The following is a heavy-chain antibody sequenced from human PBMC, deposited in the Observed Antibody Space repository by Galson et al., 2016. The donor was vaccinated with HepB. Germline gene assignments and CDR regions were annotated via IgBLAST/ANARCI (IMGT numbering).Heavy chain of an antibody. CDR3: AKGGYYDFWTDYLIGN. D-gene: IGHD3/OR15-3a*01. V-gene: IGHV3-23*01. CDR1: GFTFSNCV. Sequence: SLRLSCAASGFTFSNCVMNWVRQAPGKGLEWVSGISDNALTAYYADSVKGRFTSSRDNSKNTLYLQMNSLRAEDTAVYYCAKGGYYDFWTDYLIGNWGQGTLVTVSS. J-gene: IGHJ4*02. CDR2: ISDNALTA.